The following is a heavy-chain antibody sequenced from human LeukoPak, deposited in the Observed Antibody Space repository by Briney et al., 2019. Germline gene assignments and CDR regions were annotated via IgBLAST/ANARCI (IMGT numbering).Heavy chain of an antibody. CDR2: IYTSGST. J-gene: IGHJ4*02. Sequence: PSQTLSLTCTVSGGSISSGSYYWSWIRQPAGKGLEWIGRIYTSGSTNYNPSLKSRVTISVDTSKNQFSLKLSSVTAADTAVYYCARATYDFWSGTRSYYFDYWGQGTLVTVSS. V-gene: IGHV4-61*02. CDR1: GGSISSGSYY. CDR3: ARATYDFWSGTRSYYFDY. D-gene: IGHD3-3*01.